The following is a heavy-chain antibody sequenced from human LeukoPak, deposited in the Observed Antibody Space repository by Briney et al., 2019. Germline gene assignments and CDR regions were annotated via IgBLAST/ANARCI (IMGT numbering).Heavy chain of an antibody. V-gene: IGHV3-74*01. CDR2: INSDGSST. Sequence: PGGSLRLSCAASGFTFSSYWMHWVRQAPGKGLVWVSRINSDGSSTSYADSVKGRFTISRDNAKNTLYLQMNSLRAEDTAVYYCARATAIAAAGDYWGQGTLVTVSS. J-gene: IGHJ4*02. D-gene: IGHD6-13*01. CDR3: ARATAIAAAGDY. CDR1: GFTFSSYW.